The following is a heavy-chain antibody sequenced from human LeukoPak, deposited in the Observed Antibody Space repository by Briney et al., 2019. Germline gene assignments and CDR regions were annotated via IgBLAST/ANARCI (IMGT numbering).Heavy chain of an antibody. J-gene: IGHJ4*02. CDR3: AKVLFPKYYYDSSGYSGPFDY. Sequence: GGSLRLSCAASGFTFSSYGMHWVRQAPGKGLEWVAVIWYDGSNKYYADSVKGRFTISRDNSKNTLYLQMNSLRAEDTAVYYCAKVLFPKYYYDSSGYSGPFDYWGQGTLVTVSS. V-gene: IGHV3-33*06. D-gene: IGHD3-22*01. CDR1: GFTFSSYG. CDR2: IWYDGSNK.